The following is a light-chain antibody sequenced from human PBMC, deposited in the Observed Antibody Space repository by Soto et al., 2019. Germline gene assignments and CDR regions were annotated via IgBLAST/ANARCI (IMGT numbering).Light chain of an antibody. CDR2: GAS. Sequence: EIVLTQSPATLSLSPGERATLSCRASQSVDSYLVWYQQKPGHPPRLLISGASNRAAGIPARFSGSGSGTDFSLTISSLQPEDFAVYYCQQNSNLPGTFGQGTKVDIK. V-gene: IGKV3-11*01. CDR3: QQNSNLPGT. J-gene: IGKJ1*01. CDR1: QSVDSY.